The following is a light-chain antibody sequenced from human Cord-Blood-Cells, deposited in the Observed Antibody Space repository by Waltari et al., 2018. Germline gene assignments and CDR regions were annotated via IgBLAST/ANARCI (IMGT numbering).Light chain of an antibody. CDR1: QSVSSN. CDR3: QQYNNWRRT. V-gene: IGKV3-15*01. Sequence: EIVMTQSPATLSVSPGERATLSCRASQSVSSNLAWYQQKPVQAPRLLIYGASTRATGIPARFSGSGSGTEFTLTISSLQSEDFAVYYCQQYNNWRRTFGGGTKVEIK. J-gene: IGKJ4*01. CDR2: GAS.